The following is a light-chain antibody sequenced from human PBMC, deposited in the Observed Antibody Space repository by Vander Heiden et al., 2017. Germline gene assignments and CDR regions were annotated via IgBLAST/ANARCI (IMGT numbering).Light chain of an antibody. V-gene: IGLV3-1*01. CDR1: KLGDKY. J-gene: IGLJ2*01. CDR2: QDS. Sequence: SSERTQPPSVSVSPGQTASITCSGDKLGDKYACWYQQKPGQSPVLVIYQDSKRPSGIPERFSGSNSGNTATLTISGTQAMDEADYYCQAWDSSTAVFGGGTKLTVL. CDR3: QAWDSSTAV.